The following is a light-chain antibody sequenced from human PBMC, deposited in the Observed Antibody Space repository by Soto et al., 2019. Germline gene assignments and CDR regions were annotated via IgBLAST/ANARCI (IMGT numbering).Light chain of an antibody. Sequence: DIVMTQSPATLSGSPGERATLSCRASQSVSSNLAWYQQKPGQAPRLLIYGASTRATGIPARFSGSGSGTEFTLTISSLQSEDFAVYYCQQYNNWPLTFGQGIRLEIK. CDR3: QQYNNWPLT. CDR1: QSVSSN. V-gene: IGKV3-15*01. J-gene: IGKJ5*01. CDR2: GAS.